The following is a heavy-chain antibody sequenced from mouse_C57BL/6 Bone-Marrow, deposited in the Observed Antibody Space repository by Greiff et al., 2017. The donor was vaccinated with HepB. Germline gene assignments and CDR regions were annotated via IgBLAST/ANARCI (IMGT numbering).Heavy chain of an antibody. CDR2: IDPENGDT. CDR1: GFNIKDDY. V-gene: IGHV14-4*01. D-gene: IGHD2-4*01. CDR3: TTGDYDWAY. J-gene: IGHJ3*01. Sequence: EVQLQQSGAELVRPGASVKLSCTASGFNIKDDYMHWVKQRPEQGLEWIGWIDPENGDTEYASKFQGKATITADTSSNTAYLQLSSLTSEDTAVYYCTTGDYDWAYWGQGTRVTVSA.